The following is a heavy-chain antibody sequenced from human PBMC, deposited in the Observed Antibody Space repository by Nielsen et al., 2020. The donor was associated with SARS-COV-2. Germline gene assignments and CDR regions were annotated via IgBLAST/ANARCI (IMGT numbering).Heavy chain of an antibody. CDR1: GGSISSYY. CDR3: ARDSVAQGGTLNYYYYYYMDV. CDR2: IYYSGST. Sequence: GSLRLSCTVSGGSISSYYWSWIRQPPGKGLEWIGYIYYSGSTNYNPSLKSRVTISVDTSKNQFSLKLSSVTAADTAVYYCARDSVAQGGTLNYYYYYYMDVWGKGTTVTVSS. D-gene: IGHD6-19*01. V-gene: IGHV4-59*01. J-gene: IGHJ6*03.